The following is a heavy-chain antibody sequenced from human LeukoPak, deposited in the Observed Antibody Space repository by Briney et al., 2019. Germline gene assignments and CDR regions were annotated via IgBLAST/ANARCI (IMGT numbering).Heavy chain of an antibody. J-gene: IGHJ3*02. CDR2: ISAYNGNT. Sequence: ASVKVSCKASGYTFTSYGISWVRQAPGQGLEWMGWISAYNGNTNYAQKLQGRVTMTTDTSTSTAYMELSSLRSDDTAVYYCARVLAPGHVDYGVHAFDIWGPGTLVTASS. V-gene: IGHV1-18*01. CDR1: GYTFTSYG. D-gene: IGHD4-17*01. CDR3: ARVLAPGHVDYGVHAFDI.